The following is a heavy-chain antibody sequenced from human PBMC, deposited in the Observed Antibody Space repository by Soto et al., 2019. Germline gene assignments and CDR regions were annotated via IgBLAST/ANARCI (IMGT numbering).Heavy chain of an antibody. V-gene: IGHV4-59*01. Sequence: SETLSLTCTVSGGSINSYYWSWIRQPPGMGLEWIGYIYYSGSTTYNPSLRSRLTISVDTSKNQFSLKLTSVTPADTAVYYCARAGYCSSTTCYSAIHFDYWGQGALVTVSS. CDR2: IYYSGST. CDR3: ARAGYCSSTTCYSAIHFDY. CDR1: GGSINSYY. J-gene: IGHJ4*02. D-gene: IGHD2-2*01.